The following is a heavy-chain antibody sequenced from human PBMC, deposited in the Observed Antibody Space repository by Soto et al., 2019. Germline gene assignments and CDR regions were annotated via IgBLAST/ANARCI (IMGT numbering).Heavy chain of an antibody. CDR3: ARGKAAAGTVYYYGMDV. CDR2: IYYSGST. V-gene: IGHV4-31*03. Sequence: NPSETLSLTCTVSGGSISSGGYYWSWIRQHPGKGLEWIGYIYYSGSTYYNPSLKSRVTISVDTSKNQFSLKLSSVTAADTAVYYCARGKAAAGTVYYYGMDVWGQGTTVTVSS. J-gene: IGHJ6*02. CDR1: GGSISSGGYY. D-gene: IGHD6-13*01.